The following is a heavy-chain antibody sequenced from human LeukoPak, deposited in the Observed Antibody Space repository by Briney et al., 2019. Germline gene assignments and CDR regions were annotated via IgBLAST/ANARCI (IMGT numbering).Heavy chain of an antibody. Sequence: GGSLRLSCAASGFTFSNYAMSWVRQAPGKGLERVSIISGSGDNTHYADSVKGRFTISRDNSKNTLYLQMKTLRAEDTAIYYCARRGWLINFDYWGQGTPVTVSS. CDR3: ARRGWLINFDY. CDR2: ISGSGDNT. V-gene: IGHV3-23*01. J-gene: IGHJ4*02. D-gene: IGHD5-12*01. CDR1: GFTFSNYA.